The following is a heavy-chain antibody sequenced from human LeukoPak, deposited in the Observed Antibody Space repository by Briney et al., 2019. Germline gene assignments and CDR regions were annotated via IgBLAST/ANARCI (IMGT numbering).Heavy chain of an antibody. CDR1: GGSFSGYY. CDR2: INHSGST. J-gene: IGHJ4*02. D-gene: IGHD3-10*01. V-gene: IGHV4-34*01. CDR3: ARVGADGSGFLFDY. Sequence: PSETLSLTCAVYGGSFSGYYWSWIRQPPGKGLEWIGEINHSGSTNYNPSLKGRVTISVDTSKNQFSLKLSSVTAADTAVYYCARVGADGSGFLFDYWGQGTLVTVPS.